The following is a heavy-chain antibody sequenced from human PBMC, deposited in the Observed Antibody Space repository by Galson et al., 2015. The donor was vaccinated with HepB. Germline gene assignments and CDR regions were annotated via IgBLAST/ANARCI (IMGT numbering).Heavy chain of an antibody. J-gene: IGHJ4*02. CDR1: GYTFTDYY. CDR2: INPNSGGT. D-gene: IGHD3-22*01. CDR3: ARGGALHSGYYGGPIDY. Sequence: SVKVSCKASGYTFTDYYMHWVRQAPGQGLEWMGRINPNSGGTNYAQKFQGRVTMTRDTSISTAYMVLSRLRSDDTVVYYCARGGALHSGYYGGPIDYWGQGTLVTVSS. V-gene: IGHV1-2*05.